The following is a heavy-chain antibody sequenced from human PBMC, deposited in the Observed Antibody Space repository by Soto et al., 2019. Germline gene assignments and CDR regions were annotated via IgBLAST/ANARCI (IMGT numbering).Heavy chain of an antibody. J-gene: IGHJ4*02. CDR3: ARGGGDWLLPLDY. D-gene: IGHD3-9*01. V-gene: IGHV3-7*01. CDR2: IRQDGSEK. Sequence: EVQLVESGGGLVQPGGSLRLSCAASGFTFSSYWMSWVRQAPGKGLEWVANIRQDGSEKYYVDSVKGRFTISRDNAKNSLYLQMNSLRAEDTAVYYCARGGGDWLLPLDYWGQGTLVTVSS. CDR1: GFTFSSYW.